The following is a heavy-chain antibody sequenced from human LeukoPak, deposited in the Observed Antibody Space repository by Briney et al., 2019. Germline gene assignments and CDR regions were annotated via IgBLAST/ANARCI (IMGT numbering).Heavy chain of an antibody. J-gene: IGHJ4*02. V-gene: IGHV4-34*01. CDR1: GGSFSGYY. Sequence: SETLSLTCTVYGGSFSGYYWSWIRQPPGKGLEWIGEINHSGSTNYNPSLKSRVTISVDTSKNQFSLKLSSVTAADTAVYYCARGHSYGSGSYLSYWGQGTLVTVSA. D-gene: IGHD3-10*01. CDR3: ARGHSYGSGSYLSY. CDR2: INHSGST.